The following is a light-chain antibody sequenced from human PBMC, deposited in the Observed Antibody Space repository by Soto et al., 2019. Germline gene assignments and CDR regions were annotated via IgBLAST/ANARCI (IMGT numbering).Light chain of an antibody. CDR3: QQYDNSPLT. CDR2: GAS. J-gene: IGKJ4*01. CDR1: QSVSSSF. Sequence: EIVWTQSPGTLSLSPGERATLSCRASQSVSSSFLAWYQQKPGQAPRLLIYGASSRATGIPDRFSGSGSGTDFTLTISRLEPEDFAVYSCQQYDNSPLTFGGGTKVEIK. V-gene: IGKV3-20*01.